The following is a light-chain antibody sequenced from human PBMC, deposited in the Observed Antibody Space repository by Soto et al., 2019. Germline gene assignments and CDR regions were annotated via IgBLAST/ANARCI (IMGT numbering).Light chain of an antibody. CDR2: AAS. CDR1: QSVSSN. Sequence: EIAMTQSPATLSVSPGERGRLSCRASQSVSSNLAWYQQKPGQAPRLLIYAASARATGIPARFSGSGSGTDFTLTISSLQSEDFAVYYCQQYNNWPYTFGQGTKVDI. J-gene: IGKJ2*01. V-gene: IGKV3-15*01. CDR3: QQYNNWPYT.